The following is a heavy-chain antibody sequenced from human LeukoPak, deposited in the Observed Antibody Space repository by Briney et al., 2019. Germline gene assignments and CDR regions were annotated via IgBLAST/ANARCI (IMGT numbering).Heavy chain of an antibody. V-gene: IGHV1-2*02. D-gene: IGHD2-2*01. Sequence: ASVKVSCKASGYTFTDYYMHWVRHAPGQGFEWMGWINPNDGDTNYAQKFQGRVTMTRDTSISTARMEVSRLRSDDTAVYYCARANFLYCSSTTCLFDYWGQGTLVTVSS. CDR2: INPNDGDT. CDR3: ARANFLYCSSTTCLFDY. CDR1: GYTFTDYY. J-gene: IGHJ4*02.